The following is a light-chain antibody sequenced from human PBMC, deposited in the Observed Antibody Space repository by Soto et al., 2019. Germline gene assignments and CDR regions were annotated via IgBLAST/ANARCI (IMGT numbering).Light chain of an antibody. Sequence: DIQMTQSPSSLSASVGDRVTITCQASQDLRNYLNWYQQKLGKGPKLLIYDASNLETGVPSRFSGSGSGTDFTFTISSLQPEDIATYYCQQYSHLITFGQGTRLAIK. CDR3: QQYSHLIT. V-gene: IGKV1-33*01. CDR1: QDLRNY. J-gene: IGKJ5*01. CDR2: DAS.